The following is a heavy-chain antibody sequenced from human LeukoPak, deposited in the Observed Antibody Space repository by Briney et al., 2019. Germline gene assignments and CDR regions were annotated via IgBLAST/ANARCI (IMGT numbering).Heavy chain of an antibody. CDR2: INWNSGSM. Sequence: PGGSLRLSCAASGFTFDDYAMHWVRQGPGKDLEWVAGINWNSGSMGYADSVKGRFTISRDNAKNSLYLQMHSLRAEDTALYYCTKARVSTMRSGAFDIWGQGTMVTVSS. CDR1: GFTFDDYA. CDR3: TKARVSTMRSGAFDI. J-gene: IGHJ3*02. D-gene: IGHD5/OR15-5a*01. V-gene: IGHV3-9*01.